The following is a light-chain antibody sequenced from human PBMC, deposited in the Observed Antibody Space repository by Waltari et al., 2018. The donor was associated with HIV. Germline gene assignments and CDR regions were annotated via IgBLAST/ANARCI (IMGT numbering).Light chain of an antibody. CDR3: AAWDDSLFWV. CDR1: SSHIGSNY. V-gene: IGLV1-47*01. J-gene: IGLJ3*02. CDR2: RNN. Sequence: QSVLTQPPSASGTPGQRVTLSCSGSSSHIGSNYVYWYQQLPGTAPKLLIYRNNQRPSGVPDRFSGSKSGTSASLAISGLRSEDEADYYCAAWDDSLFWVFGGGTKLTVL.